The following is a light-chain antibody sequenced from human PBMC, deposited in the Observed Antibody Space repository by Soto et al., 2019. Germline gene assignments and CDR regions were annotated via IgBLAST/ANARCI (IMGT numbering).Light chain of an antibody. CDR3: QHYKTWPLS. CDR1: QGVGST. Sequence: ELELTQSPATLSVSPGERATLSCRASQGVGSTLAWYQQAPGQAPRLLIYDASTRATGIPARFSGDGSGTEFTLTISSLQSDDIAVYYCQHYKTWPLSFGGGTRVEI. CDR2: DAS. V-gene: IGKV3-15*01. J-gene: IGKJ4*01.